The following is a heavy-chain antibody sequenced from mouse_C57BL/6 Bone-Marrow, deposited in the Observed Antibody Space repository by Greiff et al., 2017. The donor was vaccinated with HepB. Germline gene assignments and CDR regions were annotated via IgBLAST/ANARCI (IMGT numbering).Heavy chain of an antibody. V-gene: IGHV1-81*01. D-gene: IGHD2-5*01. CDR2: IYPRSGNT. CDR3: ARSAYYSNYGGFAY. J-gene: IGHJ3*01. CDR1: GYTFTSYG. Sequence: QVQLKQSGAELARPGASVKLSCKASGYTFTSYGISWVKQRTGQGLEWIGEIYPRSGNTYYNEKFKGKATLTADKSSSTAYMELRSLTSEDSAVYFCARSAYYSNYGGFAYWGQGTLVTVSA.